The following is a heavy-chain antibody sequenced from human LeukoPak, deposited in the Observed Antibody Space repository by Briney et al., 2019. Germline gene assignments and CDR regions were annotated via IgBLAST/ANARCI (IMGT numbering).Heavy chain of an antibody. J-gene: IGHJ4*02. CDR3: ARKIASAGTAGFDF. CDR1: GGSMSSYY. CDR2: IYSTGST. V-gene: IGHV4-4*07. D-gene: IGHD6-13*01. Sequence: SDTLSLTCTVSGGSMSSYYWSWIRQPAGKGLEWIGRIYSTGSTNYNPSLKSRVTMPVDPSKNQFSLRLRSVTAADTAVYYCARKIASAGTAGFDFWGQGALVTVSS.